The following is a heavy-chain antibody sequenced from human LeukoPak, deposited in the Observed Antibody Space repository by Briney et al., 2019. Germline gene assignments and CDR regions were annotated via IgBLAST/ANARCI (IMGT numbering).Heavy chain of an antibody. CDR3: SKGPPTVMANAFQI. Sequence: GESLRLSCAASGFTFSSYGMSWVRQAPGKGLEWVSSISGSGGTTYYADSVKGRFTISRDNSKNTLYLQMNSLRADDTAVYSFSKGPPTVMANAFQIWGQRTMVSVS. V-gene: IGHV3-23*01. J-gene: IGHJ3*02. D-gene: IGHD5-18*01. CDR1: GFTFSSYG. CDR2: ISGSGGTT.